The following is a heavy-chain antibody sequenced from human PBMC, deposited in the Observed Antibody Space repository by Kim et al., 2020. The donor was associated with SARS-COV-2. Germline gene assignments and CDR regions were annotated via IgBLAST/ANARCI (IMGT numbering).Heavy chain of an antibody. Sequence: AAPVKGRFNISRDDSKNTLYLQMNSLKTEDTAVYYCTTFNKGRGLRLFDYWGQGTLVTVSS. D-gene: IGHD3-10*01. CDR3: TTFNKGRGLRLFDY. V-gene: IGHV3-15*01. J-gene: IGHJ4*02.